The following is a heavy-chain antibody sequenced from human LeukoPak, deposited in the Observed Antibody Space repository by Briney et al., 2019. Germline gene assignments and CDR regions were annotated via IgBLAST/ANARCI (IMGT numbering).Heavy chain of an antibody. D-gene: IGHD6-19*01. CDR1: GGFINDYY. J-gene: IGHJ4*02. CDR3: ARGGYSSGWYREDY. CDR2: VYYSGSI. V-gene: IGHV4-59*12. Sequence: SETLSLTCTVSGGFINDYYWNWIRQPPGQGLEWIGYVYYSGSINYSPSLKSRVTISVDASKNQFSLKLSSVTAADTAVYYCARGGYSSGWYREDYWGQGTLVTVSS.